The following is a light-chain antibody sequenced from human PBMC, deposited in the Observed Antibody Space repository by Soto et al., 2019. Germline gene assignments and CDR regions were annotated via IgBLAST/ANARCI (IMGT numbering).Light chain of an antibody. CDR3: QQYGNPPYYT. Sequence: IVLTQSPGTLSLSPGDKATLSCKSSQTVSNSYLAWYQQKPGQAPRLLIYDAANRATGIPDRFSGSASGTEFTLTISRLEPEDVAVYFCQQYGNPPYYTFGQGTKLEIK. J-gene: IGKJ2*01. V-gene: IGKV3-20*01. CDR1: QTVSNSY. CDR2: DAA.